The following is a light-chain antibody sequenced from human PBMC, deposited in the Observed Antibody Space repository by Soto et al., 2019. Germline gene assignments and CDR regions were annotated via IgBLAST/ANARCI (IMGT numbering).Light chain of an antibody. Sequence: DIQMTKSPSSLSASVGDRVTITGRASQSISSYLNWYQQKPGKAPKLLIYGASSLQTGVPSRFSGSGSGTDFNHTTSSLQPDDFATYYCQQSYSTPYTFAQGPKLEIK. CDR2: GAS. V-gene: IGKV1-39*01. J-gene: IGKJ2*01. CDR1: QSISSY. CDR3: QQSYSTPYT.